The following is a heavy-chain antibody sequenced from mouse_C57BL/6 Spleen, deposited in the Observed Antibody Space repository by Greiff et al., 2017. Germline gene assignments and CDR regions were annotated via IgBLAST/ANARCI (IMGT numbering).Heavy chain of an antibody. CDR3: ARPYYGSTYFGY. V-gene: IGHV1-53*01. Sequence: QVQLKESGTELVKPGASVKLSCKASGYTFTSYWMHWVKQRPGQGLEWIGNINPSNGGTNYNEKFKSKATLTVDKSSSTAYMQLSSLTSEDSAVYYCARPYYGSTYFGYWGQGTTLTVSS. D-gene: IGHD1-1*01. J-gene: IGHJ2*01. CDR2: INPSNGGT. CDR1: GYTFTSYW.